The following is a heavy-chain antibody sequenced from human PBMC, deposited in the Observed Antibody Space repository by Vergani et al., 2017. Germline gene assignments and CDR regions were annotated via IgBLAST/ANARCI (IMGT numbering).Heavy chain of an antibody. J-gene: IGHJ4*02. CDR3: ARAVSTTVGDPPGY. V-gene: IGHV3-48*01. CDR1: GFDFSSYI. Sequence: QLVESGGGWVQPGGSLRLSCVVSGFDFSSYIMNWVRQAPGKGLEWVSFVSTGTKSQSYAESVKGRFTISRDSAKNSLYLQMDSLRAEDTAIYYCARAVSTTVGDPPGYWGQGTLVTVSS. D-gene: IGHD4-23*01. CDR2: VSTGTKSQ.